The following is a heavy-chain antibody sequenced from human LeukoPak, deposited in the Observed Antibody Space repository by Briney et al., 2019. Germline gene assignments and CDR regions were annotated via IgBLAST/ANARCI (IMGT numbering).Heavy chain of an antibody. J-gene: IGHJ5*02. V-gene: IGHV3-7*01. CDR2: IKQDGSEK. D-gene: IGHD4-17*01. Sequence: QTGGSLRLSCAASGFTFSSYWMSWVRQAPGKGLEWVANIKQDGSEKYYVDSVKGRFTISRDNAKNSLYLQMNSLRAEDTAVYYCAREGVTTVLKNWFDPWGQGTLVTVSS. CDR3: AREGVTTVLKNWFDP. CDR1: GFTFSSYW.